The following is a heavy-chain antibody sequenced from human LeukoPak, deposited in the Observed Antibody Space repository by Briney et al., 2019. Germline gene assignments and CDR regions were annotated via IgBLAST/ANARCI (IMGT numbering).Heavy chain of an antibody. Sequence: SVKVSCKASGGAFSSHAISWVRQAPGQGLEWMGGIIPIFGTANYAQKFQGRVTITADESTSTAYMELSSLRSEDTAVYYCARDSRRTGEGDYYYMDVWGKGTTVTVSS. D-gene: IGHD7-27*01. CDR2: IIPIFGTA. CDR3: ARDSRRTGEGDYYYMDV. CDR1: GGAFSSHA. V-gene: IGHV1-69*13. J-gene: IGHJ6*03.